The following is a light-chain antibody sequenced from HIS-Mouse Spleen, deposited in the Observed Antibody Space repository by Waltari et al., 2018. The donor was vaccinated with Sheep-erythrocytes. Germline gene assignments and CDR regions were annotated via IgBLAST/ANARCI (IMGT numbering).Light chain of an antibody. CDR1: QGISSY. CDR3: QQLNSYPHT. CDR2: AAS. Sequence: DIQLTQSPSFLSASVGDRVTITCRASQGISSYLAWYQQKPGKAPKLLIYAASTLQSGGPSRFSGSGSGTEFPLTISSLQPEDFATYYCQQLNSYPHTFGQGTKLEIK. J-gene: IGKJ2*01. V-gene: IGKV1-9*01.